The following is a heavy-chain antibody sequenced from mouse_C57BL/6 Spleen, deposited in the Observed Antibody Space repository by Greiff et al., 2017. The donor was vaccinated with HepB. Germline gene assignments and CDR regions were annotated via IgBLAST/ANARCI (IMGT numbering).Heavy chain of an antibody. V-gene: IGHV3-6*01. J-gene: IGHJ1*03. CDR1: GYSITSGYY. CDR2: ISYDGSN. D-gene: IGHD1-1*01. Sequence: ESGPGLVKPSQSLSLTCSVTGYSITSGYYWNWIRQFPGNKLEWMGYISYDGSNNYNPSLKNRISITRDTLKNQFFLTLNSVTTEDAATYYCARDYYGSSYWYFDVWGTGTTVTVSS. CDR3: ARDYYGSSYWYFDV.